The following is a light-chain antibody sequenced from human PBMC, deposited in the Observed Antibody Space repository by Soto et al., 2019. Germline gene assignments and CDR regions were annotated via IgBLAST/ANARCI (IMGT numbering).Light chain of an antibody. Sequence: QSVLTQPHSVSGSPGQSVTISCTGTSSDAGGYNYVSWYRQDPGKAPKLVIYDVNRRPSGVPDRSSGSKSGSTASLTISGLQTEDEADYYCYAYAGRNTYVFGTGTKVTVL. CDR1: SSDAGGYNY. J-gene: IGLJ1*01. CDR3: YAYAGRNTYV. V-gene: IGLV2-11*01. CDR2: DVN.